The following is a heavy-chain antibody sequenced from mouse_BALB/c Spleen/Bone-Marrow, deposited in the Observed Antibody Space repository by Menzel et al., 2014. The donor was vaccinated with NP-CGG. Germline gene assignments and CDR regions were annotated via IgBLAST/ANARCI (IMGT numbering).Heavy chain of an antibody. CDR2: INPSNGRS. Sequence: VQLQQSGAELVKPGASVKLFCKASGYTFTSYWMHWVKQRPGQGLEWIGEINPSNGRSNYSEKFKSKATLTVDKSFSTTYMQLSSLTSEDSAVYSCARYNAYDWYFDVWGAGTTVTVYS. D-gene: IGHD2-2*01. CDR1: GYTFTSYW. V-gene: IGHV1S81*02. CDR3: ARYNAYDWYFDV. J-gene: IGHJ1*01.